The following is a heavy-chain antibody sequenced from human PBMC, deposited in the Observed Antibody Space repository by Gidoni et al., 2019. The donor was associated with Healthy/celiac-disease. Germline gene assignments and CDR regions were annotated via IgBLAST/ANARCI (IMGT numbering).Heavy chain of an antibody. J-gene: IGHJ6*02. V-gene: IGHV3-11*01. D-gene: IGHD3-3*01. CDR2: ISSSGSTI. CDR3: ARDYGDFWSGYYGYYYYGMDV. CDR1: GFTFSDYY. Sequence: QVQLVESGGGLVKPGGSLRLSCAASGFTFSDYYMSWIRQAPGKGLEWVSYISSSGSTIYYADSVKGRFTISRDNAKNSLYLQMNSLRAEDTAVYYCARDYGDFWSGYYGYYYYGMDVWGQGTTVTVSS.